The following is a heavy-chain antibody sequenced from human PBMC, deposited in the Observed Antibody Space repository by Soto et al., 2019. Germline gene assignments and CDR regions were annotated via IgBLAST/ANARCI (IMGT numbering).Heavy chain of an antibody. CDR2: IIPIFGIA. V-gene: IGHV1-69*08. CDR3: AREDRDRETGLVPAAIDGMDV. D-gene: IGHD2-2*01. J-gene: IGHJ6*02. Sequence: QVQLVQSGAEVKKPGSSVKVSCKASGGTFSRYSITWVRQAPGHGLEWIGRIIPIFGIASYAQKFQGRVTITADESTSTAYMELSSLGSDDTGVYYCAREDRDRETGLVPAAIDGMDVWGQGTTVTVSS. CDR1: GGTFSRYS.